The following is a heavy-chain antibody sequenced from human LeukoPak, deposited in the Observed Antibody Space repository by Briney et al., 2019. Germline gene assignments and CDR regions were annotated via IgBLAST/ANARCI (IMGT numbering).Heavy chain of an antibody. CDR3: ARDVHGDYGSGWFDP. CDR1: GGTFNNSA. Sequence: GASVKVSCKTSGGTFNNSAISWVRRAPGQGLEWLGGIMPLFGTAGYAQKFQGRVTITKDESTRTVYLELTSLTSDDTAVYYCARDVHGDYGSGWFDPWGQGTLVSVPS. CDR2: IMPLFGTA. D-gene: IGHD4-17*01. V-gene: IGHV1-69*05. J-gene: IGHJ5*02.